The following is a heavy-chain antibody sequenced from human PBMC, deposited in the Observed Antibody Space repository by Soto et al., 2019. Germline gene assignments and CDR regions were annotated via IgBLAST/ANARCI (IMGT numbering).Heavy chain of an antibody. V-gene: IGHV4-4*02. J-gene: IGHJ6*02. Sequence: SETLSLTCAVSGLSVSSTNWWSWVRQTTGKGLEWIGEVFHPGIAKYNPSLESRVTMSMDESRNQLSLEIRSMTAADTAVYYCARDYVIEGGYGPFYSYYATDVWGQGPTVTVSS. CDR3: ARDYVIEGGYGPFYSYYATDV. D-gene: IGHD5-12*01. CDR1: GLSVSSTNW. CDR2: VFHPGIA.